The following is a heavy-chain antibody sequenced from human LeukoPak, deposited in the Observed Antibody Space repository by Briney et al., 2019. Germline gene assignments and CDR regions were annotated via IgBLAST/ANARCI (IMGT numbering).Heavy chain of an antibody. Sequence: GGSLRLSCAASGFTFSSYGMSWVRQAPGKGLEWVSAISGSGGSTYYADSVKGRFTISRDNSKNTLYLQMNSLRAEDTAVYYCAKGQNYDFWSGFYYIDVWGKGTTVTVSS. CDR2: ISGSGGST. CDR1: GFTFSSYG. V-gene: IGHV3-23*01. D-gene: IGHD3-3*01. J-gene: IGHJ6*03. CDR3: AKGQNYDFWSGFYYIDV.